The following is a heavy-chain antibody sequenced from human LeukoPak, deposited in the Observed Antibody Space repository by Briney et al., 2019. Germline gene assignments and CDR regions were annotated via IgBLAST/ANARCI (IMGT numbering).Heavy chain of an antibody. CDR1: GFTFSSYE. J-gene: IGHJ4*02. CDR2: ISSSGSTI. CDR3: ARDRPYGSGRERYFDY. V-gene: IGHV3-48*03. D-gene: IGHD3-10*01. Sequence: GESLKISCAASGFTFSSYEMNWVRQAPGKGLEWVSYISSSGSTIYYADSVKGLFTISRDNAKNSLYLQMNSLRAEDTAVYYCARDRPYGSGRERYFDYWGQGTLVTVSS.